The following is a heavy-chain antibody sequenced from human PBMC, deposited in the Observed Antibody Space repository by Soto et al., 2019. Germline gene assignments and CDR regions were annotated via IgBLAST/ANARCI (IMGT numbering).Heavy chain of an antibody. V-gene: IGHV3-9*01. CDR1: GFTFDDYA. CDR2: ISWNSGSI. CDR3: AKDLIAVAGYDAFDI. D-gene: IGHD6-19*01. Sequence: GGSLRLSCAASGFTFDDYAMHWVRQAPGKGLEWVSGISWNSGSIGYADSVKGRFTISRDNAKNSLYLQMNSLRAEDTALYYCAKDLIAVAGYDAFDIWGQGTMVT. J-gene: IGHJ3*02.